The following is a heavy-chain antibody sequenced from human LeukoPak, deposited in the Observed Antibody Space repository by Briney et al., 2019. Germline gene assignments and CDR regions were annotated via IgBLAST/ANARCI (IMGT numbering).Heavy chain of an antibody. J-gene: IGHJ3*02. V-gene: IGHV3-53*01. D-gene: IGHD2-21*02. CDR2: IFSAGDT. Sequence: GGSLRLSCAASGFSVSGCFMSWVRQAPGKGLEWVSTIFSAGDTYYLDSVKGRFTVSSDNYKSEAYFDLINLRSEDTAAYCFARYETYLLILPDTFDMRGEGTMFTVSS. CDR3: ARYETYLLILPDTFDM. CDR1: GFSVSGCF.